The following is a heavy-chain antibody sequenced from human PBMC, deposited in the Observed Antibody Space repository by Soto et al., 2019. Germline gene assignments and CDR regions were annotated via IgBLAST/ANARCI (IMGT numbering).Heavy chain of an antibody. V-gene: IGHV4-61*01. CDR2: VNFSGST. CDR3: ARLQFYDFWSGSDPMDV. D-gene: IGHD3-3*01. Sequence: QLQLQESGPGLVKPSETLSLTCTVSGGSVSSGSYQWSWIRQSPGKGLEWIGYVNFSGSTKYNPSLKSRVTISVDTSKNQFSLKLTSVTAADTALYFCARLQFYDFWSGSDPMDVWGQGTTVTVSS. J-gene: IGHJ6*02. CDR1: GGSVSSGSYQ.